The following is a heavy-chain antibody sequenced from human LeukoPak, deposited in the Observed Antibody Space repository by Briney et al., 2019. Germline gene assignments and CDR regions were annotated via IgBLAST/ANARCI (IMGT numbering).Heavy chain of an antibody. CDR3: ARPRGYGTPHDAFDI. D-gene: IGHD5-18*01. CDR2: MKQDGSEK. CDR1: GFSFNAFW. Sequence: GGSLRLSCVGSGFSFNAFWINWVRLAPGKGLEWVANMKQDGSEKYYLDSVKGRFTISRDNAKNSIYLRMNRLRVEDTAVYYCARPRGYGTPHDAFDIWGQGTMVTVSS. J-gene: IGHJ3*02. V-gene: IGHV3-7*01.